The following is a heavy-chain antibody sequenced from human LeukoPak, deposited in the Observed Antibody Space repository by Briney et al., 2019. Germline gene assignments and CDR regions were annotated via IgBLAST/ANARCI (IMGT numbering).Heavy chain of an antibody. V-gene: IGHV3-30*04. Sequence: GESLRLSCAASGFTFSNYAMHWVRQAPGKGLEWVAVISYDGSNKYYADSVEGRFTISRDNSKNTLYLQMNSLRAEDTAVYYCARDQFATNWNPWYYFDYWGQGTLVTVSS. CDR3: ARDQFATNWNPWYYFDY. CDR1: GFTFSNYA. D-gene: IGHD1-1*01. CDR2: ISYDGSNK. J-gene: IGHJ4*02.